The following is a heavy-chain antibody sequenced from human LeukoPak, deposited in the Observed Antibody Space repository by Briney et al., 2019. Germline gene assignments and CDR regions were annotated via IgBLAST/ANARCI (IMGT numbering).Heavy chain of an antibody. CDR1: GYSFTSYW. CDR3: ARATNYGSGSYYHYYYMDV. Sequence: KISCKGSGYSFTSYWIGWVRQAPGQGLEWMGGIIPIFGTANYAQKFQGRVTITADESTSTAYMELSSLRSEDTAVYYCARATNYGSGSYYHYYYMDVWGKGTTVTVSS. D-gene: IGHD3-10*01. J-gene: IGHJ6*03. V-gene: IGHV1-69*01. CDR2: IIPIFGTA.